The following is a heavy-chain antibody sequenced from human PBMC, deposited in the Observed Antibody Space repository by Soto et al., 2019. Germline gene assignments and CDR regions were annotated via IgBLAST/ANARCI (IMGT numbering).Heavy chain of an antibody. V-gene: IGHV3-48*01. Sequence: GGSLRLSCAASGFILSNFAINWVRQAPGKGLEWVSYIDRGSSAIYYADSVKGRFTISRDDAKSSLFLQMNSLRAEDTAVYYCARENAVIARFDYWGQGTLVTVSS. CDR1: GFILSNFA. J-gene: IGHJ4*02. CDR2: IDRGSSAI. D-gene: IGHD2-21*01. CDR3: ARENAVIARFDY.